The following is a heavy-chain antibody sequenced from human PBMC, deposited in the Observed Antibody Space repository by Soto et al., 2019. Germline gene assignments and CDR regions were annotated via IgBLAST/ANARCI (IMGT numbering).Heavy chain of an antibody. D-gene: IGHD6-13*01. V-gene: IGHV3-23*01. CDR2: ISGIGGST. J-gene: IGHJ4*02. Sequence: EVQLLESGGGLVQPGGSLRLSCAASGFTFSSYAMSWVRQAPGKGLEWVSAISGIGGSTYYADSVKGRFTIARANSKNTLYLQMNSLRAEDTAGYYCAKDPIGRWYRIDYWCQGTLVTVAS. CDR1: GFTFSSYA. CDR3: AKDPIGRWYRIDY.